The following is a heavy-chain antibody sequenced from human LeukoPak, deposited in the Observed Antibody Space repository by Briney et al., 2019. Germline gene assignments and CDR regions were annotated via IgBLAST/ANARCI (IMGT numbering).Heavy chain of an antibody. CDR3: ARAEQAYDILTSYYPTPPPMDV. J-gene: IGHJ6*02. D-gene: IGHD3-9*01. CDR1: GYTFTGYY. V-gene: IGHV1-2*02. CDR2: INPNSGGT. Sequence: GASVKVSCKASGYTFTGYYMHWVRQAPGQGLEWMGWINPNSGGTNYAQKFQGRVTMTRDTSISTAYMELSRLRSDDTAVYYCARAEQAYDILTSYYPTPPPMDVWGQGTTVTVSS.